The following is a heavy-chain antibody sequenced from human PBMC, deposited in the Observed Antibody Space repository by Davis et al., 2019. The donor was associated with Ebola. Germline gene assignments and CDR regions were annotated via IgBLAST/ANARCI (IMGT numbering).Heavy chain of an antibody. CDR2: INHSGST. D-gene: IGHD3-9*01. J-gene: IGHJ4*02. CDR3: ARLDILTGYYDDY. Sequence: PGGSLRLSCAVYGGSFSGYYWSWIRQPPGKGLEWIGEINHSGSTNYNPSLKSRVTISVDTSKNQFSLKLSSVTAADTAVYYCARLDILTGYYDDYWGQGTLVTVSS. CDR1: GGSFSGYY. V-gene: IGHV4-34*01.